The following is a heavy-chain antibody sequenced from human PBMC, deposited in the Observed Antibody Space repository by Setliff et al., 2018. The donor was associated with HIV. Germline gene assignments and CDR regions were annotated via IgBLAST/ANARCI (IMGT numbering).Heavy chain of an antibody. CDR1: GYTFSSHY. V-gene: IGHV1-46*01. J-gene: IGHJ1*01. CDR3: ARDPAPSSSASYFQH. D-gene: IGHD6-6*01. Sequence: ASVKVSCKASGYTFSSHYVHWMRQAPGQGLEWMGLINPSGGSTNYAQKFQGRVTMTRDTSTSTVYMELSSLRSEDTAVYYCARDPAPSSSASYFQHWGQGTPVTVSS. CDR2: INPSGGST.